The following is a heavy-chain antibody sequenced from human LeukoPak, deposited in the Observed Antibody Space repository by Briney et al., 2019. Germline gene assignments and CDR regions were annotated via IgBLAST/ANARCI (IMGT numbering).Heavy chain of an antibody. D-gene: IGHD1-1*01. V-gene: IGHV3-23*01. CDR3: ATDRGTYVGIDNNWLDP. Sequence: GGSLTPARVPATFTFHTYAINCVRQAPGQGLEWVSAVSGRGDNAHYADSVKGSLSMPRDKSKNTVYLEMSSLTGEDTAVYCATDRGTYVGIDNNWLDPWGQGTLVIVSS. J-gene: IGHJ5*02. CDR1: TFTFHTYA. CDR2: VSGRGDNA.